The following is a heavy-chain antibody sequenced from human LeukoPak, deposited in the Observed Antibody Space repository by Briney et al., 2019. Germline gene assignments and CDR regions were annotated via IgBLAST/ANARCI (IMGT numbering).Heavy chain of an antibody. CDR1: GFTFSDYY. CDR3: AKVISVATGKYYFDY. D-gene: IGHD5-12*01. CDR2: ISSSGSTI. J-gene: IGHJ4*02. Sequence: GGSLRLSCAASGFTFSDYYMSWIRQAPGKGLEWVSYISSSGSTIYYADSVKGRFTISRDNAKNSLYLQMNSLRSDDTAVYYCAKVISVATGKYYFDYWGQGTLVTVSS. V-gene: IGHV3-11*01.